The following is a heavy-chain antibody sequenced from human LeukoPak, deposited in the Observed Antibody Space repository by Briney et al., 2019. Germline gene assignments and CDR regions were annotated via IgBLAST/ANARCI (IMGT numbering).Heavy chain of an antibody. CDR1: GFSFSNLA. CDR2: ISDSGGIT. D-gene: IGHD6-19*01. Sequence: GGSLRLSCVASGFSFSNLAMGWVRQAPGNGLEWVSVISDSGGITYYADSVKGRFTISRDNSRSTLYLQMSSLRVDDTAVYYCAKDARRYSGWYFFDHWGQGTLVTVSS. V-gene: IGHV3-23*01. CDR3: AKDARRYSGWYFFDH. J-gene: IGHJ4*02.